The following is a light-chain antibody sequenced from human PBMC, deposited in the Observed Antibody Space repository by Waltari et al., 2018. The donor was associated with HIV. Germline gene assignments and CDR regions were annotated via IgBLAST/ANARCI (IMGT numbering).Light chain of an antibody. V-gene: IGKV3-15*01. CDR1: QSISSK. Sequence: EIVMTQSTATLSVSPGERATLSCRASQSISSKLAWYQQKPGQAPRLLIYGPSTRATGIPGRFSGSGSGTEFTLTISSLQSEDFAIYYCQQYQNWPWTFGQGTKVEIK. J-gene: IGKJ1*01. CDR2: GPS. CDR3: QQYQNWPWT.